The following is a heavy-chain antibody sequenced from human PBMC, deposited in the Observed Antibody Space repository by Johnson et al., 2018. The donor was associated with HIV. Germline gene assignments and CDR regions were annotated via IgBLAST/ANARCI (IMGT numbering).Heavy chain of an antibody. J-gene: IGHJ3*01. D-gene: IGHD5-18*01. Sequence: QVQLVESGGGLVKPGGSLRLSCAASGFTFSDSYMSWIRQAPGKGLDWVSYISSTGTTLYYADSVNGRFTISRDNAMKSLYLQINSLRAEDTAVYYCARNRPVSYGYRGAFDFWGQGTMVTVSS. V-gene: IGHV3-11*04. CDR2: ISSTGTTL. CDR3: ARNRPVSYGYRGAFDF. CDR1: GFTFSDSY.